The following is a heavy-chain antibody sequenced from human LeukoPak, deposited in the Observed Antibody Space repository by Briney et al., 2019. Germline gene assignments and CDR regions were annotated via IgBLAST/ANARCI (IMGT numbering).Heavy chain of an antibody. Sequence: PSETLSLTCNVSGASMSSNYWSWIRQPPGKGLEWTGYIYHSENTNYSPSLESRVTMSVDESKNQFSLRVHFVSAADTAVYYCASTRRAAVAGRFDSWGQGTLVTVSS. J-gene: IGHJ4*02. D-gene: IGHD6-19*01. CDR3: ASTRRAAVAGRFDS. V-gene: IGHV4-4*09. CDR2: IYHSENT. CDR1: GASMSSNY.